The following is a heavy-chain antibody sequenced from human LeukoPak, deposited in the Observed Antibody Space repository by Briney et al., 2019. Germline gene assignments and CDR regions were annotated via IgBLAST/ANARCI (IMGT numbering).Heavy chain of an antibody. D-gene: IGHD6-19*01. J-gene: IGHJ4*02. V-gene: IGHV3-21*01. Sequence: KPGGSLRLSCAASGFTFSSYSMNRVRQAPGKGLEWVSSISSSSSYIYYADSVKGGFTISRDNAKNSLYLQMNSLRAEDTAVYYCARALAVAGTKTGTSIDYWGQGTLVTVSS. CDR1: GFTFSSYS. CDR3: ARALAVAGTKTGTSIDY. CDR2: ISSSSSYI.